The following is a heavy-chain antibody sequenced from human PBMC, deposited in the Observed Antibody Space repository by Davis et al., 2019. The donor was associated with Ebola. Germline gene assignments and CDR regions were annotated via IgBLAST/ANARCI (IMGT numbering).Heavy chain of an antibody. CDR3: ARDYGDYYYGMEV. Sequence: GESLKISCAASGFTFSSYAMHWVRQAPGKGLEWVAVISYDGSTNYYADSVKGRFTISRDNSKNTLYLQMNSLRAEDTAVYYCARDYGDYYYGMEVWGQGTTVTVSS. J-gene: IGHJ6*02. V-gene: IGHV3-30*14. D-gene: IGHD4-17*01. CDR2: ISYDGSTN. CDR1: GFTFSSYA.